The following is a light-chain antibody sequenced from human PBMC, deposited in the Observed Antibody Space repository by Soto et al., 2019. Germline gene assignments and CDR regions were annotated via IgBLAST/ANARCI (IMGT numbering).Light chain of an antibody. Sequence: EDVLTQSPGTLSLSPGERATLSCRASQSIKNNQLAWYKQTPGQAPRLLIYGASSRATGIPDRFSGSGSGTDFTLTISRLEPEDFAVYYCLHHGSSLWTFGQGTKVDIK. CDR3: LHHGSSLWT. J-gene: IGKJ1*01. CDR2: GAS. V-gene: IGKV3-20*01. CDR1: QSIKNNQ.